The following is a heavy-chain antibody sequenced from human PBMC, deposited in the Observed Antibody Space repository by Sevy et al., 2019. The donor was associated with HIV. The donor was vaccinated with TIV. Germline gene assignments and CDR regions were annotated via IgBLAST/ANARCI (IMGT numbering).Heavy chain of an antibody. CDR3: ATVGLGYYSGGRYNQGDWFDP. CDR1: GYTLTKLS. Sequence: ASVKVSCKVSGYTLTKLSMHWVGQAPGKGLEWMGSFDPQNDETIYAQKFQGRVTMTEDTSTDTGYMELSSLTSEDTAIYYCATVGLGYYSGGRYNQGDWFDPWGQGTLVTVSS. J-gene: IGHJ5*02. CDR2: FDPQNDET. V-gene: IGHV1-24*01. D-gene: IGHD2-15*01.